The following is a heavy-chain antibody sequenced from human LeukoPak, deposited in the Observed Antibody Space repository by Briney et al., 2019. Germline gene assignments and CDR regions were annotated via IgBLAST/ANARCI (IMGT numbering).Heavy chain of an antibody. D-gene: IGHD6-19*01. J-gene: IGHJ6*02. CDR1: GGTFSSYA. V-gene: IGHV1-69*04. CDR2: IIPILGIA. Sequence: SVKVSCKASGGTFSSYAISWVRQAPGQGLEWMGRIIPILGIANYAQKFQGRVTITADKSTSTAYMELSSLRSEDTAVYYCAREGYSSGWPYYYYGMDVWGQGTTVTVSS. CDR3: AREGYSSGWPYYYYGMDV.